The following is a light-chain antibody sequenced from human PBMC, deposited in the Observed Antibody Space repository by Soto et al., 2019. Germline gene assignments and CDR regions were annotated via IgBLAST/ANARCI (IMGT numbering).Light chain of an antibody. CDR1: QSLLHSNGHDY. Sequence: DILMTQSPLFLPVTPGEPASITCTSTQSLLHSNGHDYLDWYVQKPGQSPQLLIFLGSNRASGVPDRFSGSGSGTDFTLKISRVEAEDVGVYFCMQARQTPRTFGQGTKVEI. J-gene: IGKJ1*01. CDR3: MQARQTPRT. CDR2: LGS. V-gene: IGKV2-28*01.